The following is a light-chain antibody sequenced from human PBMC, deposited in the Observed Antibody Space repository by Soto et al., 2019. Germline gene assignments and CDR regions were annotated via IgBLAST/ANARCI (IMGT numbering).Light chain of an antibody. CDR1: RSEIWGYKY. CDR3: TSYAGSNNFYV. V-gene: IGLV2-8*01. CDR2: EVS. Sequence: SVVTQPPPPAGAPGQSVSLSFPGNRSEIWGYKYVSWYQQHPGKAPKLMIYEVSKRPSGVPDRFSGSKSGNTASLTVSGLQAEDEADYYCTSYAGSNNFYVFGTGTKVTVL. J-gene: IGLJ1*01.